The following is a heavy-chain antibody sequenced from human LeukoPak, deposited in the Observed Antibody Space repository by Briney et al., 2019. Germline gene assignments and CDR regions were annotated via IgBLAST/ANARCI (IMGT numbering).Heavy chain of an antibody. D-gene: IGHD3-10*01. Sequence: GSLRLSCAAAGFIFSYYKMSWVRQPPGKGLEWIGEIYHSGSTNYNPSLKSRVTISVDTSKNKFSLKMSSVTAADTAVYYSARHERFGELLRSDYWGQGTLVTVSS. V-gene: IGHV4-4*02. CDR1: GFIFSYYK. J-gene: IGHJ4*02. CDR3: ARHERFGELLRSDY. CDR2: IYHSGST.